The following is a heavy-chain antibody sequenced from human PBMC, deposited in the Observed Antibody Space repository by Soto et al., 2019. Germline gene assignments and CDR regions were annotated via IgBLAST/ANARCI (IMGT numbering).Heavy chain of an antibody. CDR2: ISAYNGNT. D-gene: IGHD2-21*01. J-gene: IGHJ6*02. V-gene: IGHV1-18*01. Sequence: ASVKVSCKSSGYTFISHSITWVRQAPGQGLEWMGRISAYNGNTNYAQKLQGRVTMTTDTPTNTAYMELRNLRSDDTAVYYCARGAFCGGAPGCRDMDVWGQGTTVTVSS. CDR1: GYTFISHS. CDR3: ARGAFCGGAPGCRDMDV.